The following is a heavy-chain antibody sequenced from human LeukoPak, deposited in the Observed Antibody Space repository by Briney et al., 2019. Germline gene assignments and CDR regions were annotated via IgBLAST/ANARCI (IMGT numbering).Heavy chain of an antibody. CDR3: ARGGVKFRSGGTCYSAYYFDY. Sequence: GSLRLSCAGSGFTFGTYEMNWVRQAPGKGLEWISYISSSGNTIYYADSVKGRFTISRDNTKNSLYLQMNSLRAEDTAVYYCARGGVKFRSGGTCYSAYYFDYWGQGTLVTVSS. D-gene: IGHD2-15*01. CDR1: GFTFGTYE. CDR2: ISSSGNTI. V-gene: IGHV3-48*03. J-gene: IGHJ4*02.